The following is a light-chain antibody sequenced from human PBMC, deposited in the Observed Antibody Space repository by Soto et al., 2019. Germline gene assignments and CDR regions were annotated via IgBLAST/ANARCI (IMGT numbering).Light chain of an antibody. Sequence: DIQLTQSPSFLSASVGDRVTITCRASQGISSYLAWYQQKPGKAPKLLIYAASTLQSGVPSRFSGSGSGTEFTRTISSLQPEDFATYYFQQLNSYPPTFGPGTKVDIK. V-gene: IGKV1-9*01. CDR1: QGISSY. J-gene: IGKJ3*01. CDR2: AAS. CDR3: QQLNSYPPT.